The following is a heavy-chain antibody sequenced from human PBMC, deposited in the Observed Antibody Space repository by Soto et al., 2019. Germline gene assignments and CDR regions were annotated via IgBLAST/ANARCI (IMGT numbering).Heavy chain of an antibody. Sequence: SETLSLTCTVSGGSITSGGYSWSWIRQSPGQGLEWIGYIYYSGSTNYNPSLKSRVTISVDTSKNQFSLKLSSVTAADTAVYYCARGYGPDFDYWGQGTLVTVSS. CDR1: GGSITSGGYS. V-gene: IGHV4-61*08. J-gene: IGHJ4*01. CDR2: IYYSGST. D-gene: IGHD3-10*01. CDR3: ARGYGPDFDY.